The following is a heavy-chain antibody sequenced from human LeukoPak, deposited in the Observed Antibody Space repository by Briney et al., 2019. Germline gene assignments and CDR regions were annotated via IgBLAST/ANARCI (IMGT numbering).Heavy chain of an antibody. D-gene: IGHD5-18*01. Sequence: PGGSLRLSCAASGFTVSSNFMSWVRQAPEKGLEWVSVMYSDGSTYYADSVKGRFTISRDNSKNTLFLQMNSLRAEDTAVYYCAKRTRGYSYGTLDYWGQGTLVTVSS. CDR1: GFTVSSNF. J-gene: IGHJ4*02. V-gene: IGHV3-53*01. CDR3: AKRTRGYSYGTLDY. CDR2: MYSDGST.